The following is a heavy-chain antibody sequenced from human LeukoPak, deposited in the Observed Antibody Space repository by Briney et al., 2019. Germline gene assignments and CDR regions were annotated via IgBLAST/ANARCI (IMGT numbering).Heavy chain of an antibody. Sequence: GGSLRLSCAASGYTFSSYDMHWVRQATGKGLEWVSAIGTAGDTYYPGSVKGRFTISRDNAKNSLFLQMNNLRAEDTAVYYCSRLSAMLRGPEPFYYFEYWGQGILVTVSS. J-gene: IGHJ4*02. CDR3: SRLSAMLRGPEPFYYFEY. D-gene: IGHD3-10*01. V-gene: IGHV3-13*01. CDR1: GYTFSSYD. CDR2: IGTAGDT.